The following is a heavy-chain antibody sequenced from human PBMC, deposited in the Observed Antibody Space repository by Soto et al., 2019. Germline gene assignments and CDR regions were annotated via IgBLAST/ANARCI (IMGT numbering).Heavy chain of an antibody. J-gene: IGHJ6*02. V-gene: IGHV5-10-1*01. Sequence: GESLKISCKGSGYSFTSYWISWVRQMPGKGLEWMGRIDPSDSYTNYSPSFQGHVTISADKSISTAYLQWSSLKASDTAMYYCASSSLTIFGDYYYGMDVWGQGTTVTVSS. CDR1: GYSFTSYW. CDR3: ASSSLTIFGDYYYGMDV. D-gene: IGHD3-3*01. CDR2: IDPSDSYT.